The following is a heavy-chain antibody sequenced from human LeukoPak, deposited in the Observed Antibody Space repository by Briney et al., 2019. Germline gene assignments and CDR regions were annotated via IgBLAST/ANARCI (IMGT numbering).Heavy chain of an antibody. CDR3: AKNASASGSLSDY. Sequence: GGSLRLSCAASGFAFSSVAMSSVGQAPGKGLEWVSDIRGSGGTTSYADSVKGRFTISRDISRNTLYLQLNSLRAEVTAVYFCAKNASASGSLSDYWGQGTLVTVSS. D-gene: IGHD3-10*01. J-gene: IGHJ4*02. V-gene: IGHV3-23*01. CDR2: IRGSGGTT. CDR1: GFAFSSVA.